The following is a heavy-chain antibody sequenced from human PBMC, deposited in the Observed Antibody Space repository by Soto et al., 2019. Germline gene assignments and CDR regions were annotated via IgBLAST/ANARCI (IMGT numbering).Heavy chain of an antibody. CDR2: IIPMFGTA. D-gene: IGHD1-26*01. CDR1: GGTFSSYG. V-gene: IGHV1-69*13. CDR3: ARYVGVTTLSYLDY. Sequence: SVKVSCKAAGGTFSSYGISWVRQAPGQGLEWMGGIIPMFGTATHTQNFQGRLTITADESTSTAYMELSSLRSEDTAVYFCARYVGVTTLSYLDYWGPGTLVTVSS. J-gene: IGHJ4*02.